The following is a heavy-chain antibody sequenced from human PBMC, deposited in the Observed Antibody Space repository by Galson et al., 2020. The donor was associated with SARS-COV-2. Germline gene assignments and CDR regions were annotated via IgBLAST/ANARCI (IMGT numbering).Heavy chain of an antibody. Sequence: GGSLRLSCEGSGFTLSNYSMNWVRQAPGKGLEWVSSITIGSVYTFYAHSVKGRFTISRDDAKNSLFLQMNSLRADDTAIYYCARDVGAPTDSWGQGTLVTVSS. V-gene: IGHV3-21*01. J-gene: IGHJ5*01. CDR3: ARDVGAPTDS. CDR1: GFTLSNYS. D-gene: IGHD1-26*01. CDR2: ITIGSVYT.